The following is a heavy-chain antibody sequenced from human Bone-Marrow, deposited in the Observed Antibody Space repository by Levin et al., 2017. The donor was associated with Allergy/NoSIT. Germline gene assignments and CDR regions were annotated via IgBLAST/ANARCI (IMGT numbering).Heavy chain of an antibody. D-gene: IGHD6-6*01. J-gene: IGHJ4*02. V-gene: IGHV3-9*01. CDR1: GFTFDDYA. Sequence: GGSLRLSCAASGFTFDDYAMHWVRQAPGKGLEWVSGISWNSGSIGYADSVKGRFTISRDNAKNSLYLQMNSLRAEDTALYYCAKAAGPAARPYYFDYWGQGTLVTVSS. CDR2: ISWNSGSI. CDR3: AKAAGPAARPYYFDY.